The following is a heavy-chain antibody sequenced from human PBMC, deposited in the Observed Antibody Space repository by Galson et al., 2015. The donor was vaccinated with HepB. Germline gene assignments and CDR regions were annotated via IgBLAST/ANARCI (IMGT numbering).Heavy chain of an antibody. J-gene: IGHJ6*02. D-gene: IGHD1-1*01. CDR2: TSAGITT. CDR1: GLMFTNYA. V-gene: IGHV3-23*01. Sequence: SLRLSCAASGLMFTNYAMAWVRQAPGGGLEWVSSTSAGITTYYADSVKGRFAISRDNSRNTLYLQMDSLRVEDTATYYCVKAQYPGTTSFYYYAMDVWGQGTTVIVSS. CDR3: VKAQYPGTTSFYYYAMDV.